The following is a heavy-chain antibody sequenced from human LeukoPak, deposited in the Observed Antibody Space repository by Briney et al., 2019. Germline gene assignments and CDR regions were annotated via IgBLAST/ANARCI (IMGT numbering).Heavy chain of an antibody. V-gene: IGHV1-18*01. CDR2: ISAYNGNT. CDR1: GYTFTSYG. D-gene: IGHD2-15*01. J-gene: IGHJ3*02. CDR3: ARDVVVAATTAFDI. Sequence: GASVKVSCKASGYTFTSYGISWVRQAPGQGLEWMGWISAYNGNTNYAQKLQGRVTMTTATSTSTAYRELRSLRSDDTAVYYCARDVVVAATTAFDIWGQGTMVTVSS.